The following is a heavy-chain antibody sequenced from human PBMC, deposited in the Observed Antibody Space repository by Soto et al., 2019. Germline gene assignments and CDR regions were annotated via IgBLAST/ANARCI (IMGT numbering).Heavy chain of an antibody. V-gene: IGHV6-1*01. CDR2: TYYRSKWYN. D-gene: IGHD6-19*01. CDR3: ARVRIAAAGSGIAVAGTFSGMDV. Sequence: SQTLSLTCAISGDSVSSNSAAWNWIRQSPSRGLEWLGRTYYRSKWYNDYAVSVKSRITINPDTSKNQFSLQLNSVTPEDTAVYYCARVRIAAAGSGIAVAGTFSGMDVWGQGTTVTVSS. J-gene: IGHJ6*02. CDR1: GDSVSSNSAA.